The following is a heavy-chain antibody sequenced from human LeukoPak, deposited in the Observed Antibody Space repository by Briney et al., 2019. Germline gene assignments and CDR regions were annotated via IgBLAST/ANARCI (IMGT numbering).Heavy chain of an antibody. CDR3: AKDGAWLRFDD. CDR2: ISPGGGPT. V-gene: IGHV3-23*01. CDR1: GFTFSGYS. J-gene: IGHJ4*02. Sequence: GSLRLSCGASGFTFSGYSMNWVRQAPGKGLEWVSGISPGGGPTYYADSVKGRFTISRDDSKNTLYLQMNNLRGEDTAVYYCAKDGAWLRFDDWGQGILVTVSS. D-gene: IGHD5-12*01.